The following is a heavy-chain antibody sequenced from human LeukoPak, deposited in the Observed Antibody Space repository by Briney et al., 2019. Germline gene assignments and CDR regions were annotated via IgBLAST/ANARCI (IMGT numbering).Heavy chain of an antibody. CDR3: VGGKPGPHGWFDP. CDR2: IKQDGREK. D-gene: IGHD1-14*01. Sequence: GGSLRLSCAASGFTFSSYWMSWVRQAPGKGLGWVANIKQDGREKYYVDSVKGRFTISRDNAKNSLYLQMNSLRAEDTAVYYCVGGKPGPHGWFDPWGQGTLVTVSS. J-gene: IGHJ5*02. CDR1: GFTFSSYW. V-gene: IGHV3-7*01.